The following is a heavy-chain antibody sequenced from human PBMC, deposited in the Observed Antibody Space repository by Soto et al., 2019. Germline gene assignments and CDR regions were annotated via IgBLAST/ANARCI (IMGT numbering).Heavy chain of an antibody. CDR1: GYTLTELS. CDR2: FDPEDGET. V-gene: IGHV1-24*01. Sequence: ASVKVSCKVSGYTLTELSMHWVRQAPGKGLEWMGGFDPEDGETIYAQKFQGRVTMTEGTSTDTAYMELSSLRSEDTAVYYCATGQLELRRRLDYWGQGTLVTVSS. D-gene: IGHD1-7*01. CDR3: ATGQLELRRRLDY. J-gene: IGHJ4*02.